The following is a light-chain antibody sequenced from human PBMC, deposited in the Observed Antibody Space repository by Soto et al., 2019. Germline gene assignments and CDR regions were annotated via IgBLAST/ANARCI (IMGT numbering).Light chain of an antibody. CDR2: GAS. J-gene: IGKJ5*01. V-gene: IGKV3-20*01. CDR3: QRYGRSPPIT. Sequence: EIVLTQSPGTLSLSSGERATLSCRASQSISSNYLAWYQQKPGQAPRLLIYGASSRAPGIPDRFSGSGSGTTFTLTISRLEPEDFAVYYCQRYGRSPPITFGQGTRLEIK. CDR1: QSISSNY.